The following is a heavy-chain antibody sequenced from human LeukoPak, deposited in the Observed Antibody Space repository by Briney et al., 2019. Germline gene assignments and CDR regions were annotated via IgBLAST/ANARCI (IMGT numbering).Heavy chain of an antibody. Sequence: GGSLRLSCAASGFTFSSYWMSWVRQAPGKGLEWVANIKQDGSEKYYVDSVKGRFTISRDNAKNSLYLQMNSLRAEDTAVYYCARASTSARGSGPYTNWFDPWGQGTLVTVSS. CDR2: IKQDGSEK. CDR1: GFTFSSYW. V-gene: IGHV3-7*01. CDR3: ARASTSARGSGPYTNWFDP. D-gene: IGHD2-2*02. J-gene: IGHJ5*02.